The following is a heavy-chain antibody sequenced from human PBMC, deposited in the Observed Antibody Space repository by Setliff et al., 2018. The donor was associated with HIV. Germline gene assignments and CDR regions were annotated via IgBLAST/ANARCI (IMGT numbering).Heavy chain of an antibody. D-gene: IGHD3-10*01. CDR3: ARGAYYGSGSYYDSRY. J-gene: IGHJ4*02. Sequence: ASVKVSCKASGYSFITYGITWVRQATGQGLEWMGWMNPNSGNTGYAQKFQGRVTMTRTTSISTAYMELSSLRSEDTAVYYCARGAYYGSGSYYDSRYWGQGTLVTVS. V-gene: IGHV1-8*02. CDR2: MNPNSGNT. CDR1: GYSFITYG.